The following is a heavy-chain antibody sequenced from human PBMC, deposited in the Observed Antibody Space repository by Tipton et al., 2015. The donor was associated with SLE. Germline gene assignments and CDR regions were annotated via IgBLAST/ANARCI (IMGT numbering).Heavy chain of an antibody. V-gene: IGHV3-21*01. CDR3: ARTRITGTTDY. Sequence: SLRLSCAASGFTFNNYNMNWVRQAPGKGLEWVSSITSSDTYIYYADSVKGRFTISRDNAKNSLYLRMNSLRAEDTAVYYCARTRITGTTDYWGQGTLVTVSS. D-gene: IGHD1-14*01. CDR2: ITSSDTYI. J-gene: IGHJ4*02. CDR1: GFTFNNYN.